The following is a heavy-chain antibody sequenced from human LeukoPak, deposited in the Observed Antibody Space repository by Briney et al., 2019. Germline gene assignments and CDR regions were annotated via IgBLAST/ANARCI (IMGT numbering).Heavy chain of an antibody. CDR3: ARQRHGEIVAATSFDL. D-gene: IGHD1-26*01. CDR2: INPSTGDT. J-gene: IGHJ4*02. V-gene: IGHV1-2*02. CDR1: GYSFNVYY. Sequence: ASVKVSCKACGYSFNVYYIHWRRRAPGQGPEWMGWINPSTGDTNYVEKFQHRVTMTRDTSINTAYMQMSSLRSDDTAFYYGARQRHGEIVAATSFDLWGQGTLITAS.